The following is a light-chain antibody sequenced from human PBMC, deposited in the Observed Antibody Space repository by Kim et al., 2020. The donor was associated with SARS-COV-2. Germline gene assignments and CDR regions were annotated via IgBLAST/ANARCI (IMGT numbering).Light chain of an antibody. Sequence: LPPGERATLYCGASPSLTRHLAWYKQKPGQAPSLLIYDASYRATGIPARFSGSGSGTDFTLTISSLEPEDFAVYYCQQRDYRGTFGQGTKVDIK. CDR3: QQRDYRGT. CDR2: DAS. V-gene: IGKV3-11*01. J-gene: IGKJ1*01. CDR1: PSLTRH.